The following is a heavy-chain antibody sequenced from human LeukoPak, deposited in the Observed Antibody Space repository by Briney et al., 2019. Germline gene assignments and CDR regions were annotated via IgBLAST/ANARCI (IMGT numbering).Heavy chain of an antibody. V-gene: IGHV3-48*03. J-gene: IGHJ4*02. CDR3: ARGQTGTTWGGFDY. Sequence: PGGSLRLSCAASGFTFSSYEMNWVRQAPGKGLEWVSYISSSGSTIYYADSVKGRFTISRDNAKNSLYLQMNSLRAEDTAVYYCARGQTGTTWGGFDYWGQGTLVTVSS. D-gene: IGHD1-1*01. CDR2: ISSSGSTI. CDR1: GFTFSSYE.